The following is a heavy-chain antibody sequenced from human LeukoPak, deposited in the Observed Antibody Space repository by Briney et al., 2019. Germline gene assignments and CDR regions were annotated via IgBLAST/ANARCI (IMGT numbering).Heavy chain of an antibody. J-gene: IGHJ3*01. Sequence: GEPLKISCQGTGYPFANYSSAGVAQLHGKGLDWMGILFLRDSASTYSASFQDQVTFSVDKSVNTAYLHWSELRASDTATYYCALPSNKVKRYCVDNSCRQAPFDVWGQGTTVIVSS. V-gene: IGHV5-51*01. CDR3: ALPSNKVKRYCVDNSCRQAPFDV. CDR2: LFLRDSAS. D-gene: IGHD2-15*01. CDR1: GYPFANYS.